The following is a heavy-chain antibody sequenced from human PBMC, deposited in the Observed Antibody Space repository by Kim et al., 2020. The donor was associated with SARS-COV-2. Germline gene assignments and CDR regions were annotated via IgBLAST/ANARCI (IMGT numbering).Heavy chain of an antibody. J-gene: IGHJ4*02. Sequence: GGSLRLSCGGSGFSVSDDYMSWVRQAPGKGLEWVAVIFSGGSTYYADSVKGRFIVSKDNSKNTLYLQMNSLKLEDTAVYYCARGWVLWFAVLDSWGQGTLVTVSS. CDR3: ARGWVLWFAVLDS. CDR1: GFSVSDDY. V-gene: IGHV3-66*02. D-gene: IGHD3-10*01. CDR2: IFSGGST.